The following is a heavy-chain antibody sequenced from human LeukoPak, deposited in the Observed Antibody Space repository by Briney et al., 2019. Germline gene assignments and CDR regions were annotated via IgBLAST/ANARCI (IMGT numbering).Heavy chain of an antibody. Sequence: PSETLSPTCTVSGGSISSGGYYWSWIRQHPGKGLEWIGYIYYSGSTYYNPSLKSRVTISVDTSKNQFSLKLSSVTAADTAVYYCARGEMATQLPSYFDYWGQGTLVTVSS. J-gene: IGHJ4*02. CDR1: GGSISSGGYY. CDR2: IYYSGST. V-gene: IGHV4-31*03. D-gene: IGHD5-24*01. CDR3: ARGEMATQLPSYFDY.